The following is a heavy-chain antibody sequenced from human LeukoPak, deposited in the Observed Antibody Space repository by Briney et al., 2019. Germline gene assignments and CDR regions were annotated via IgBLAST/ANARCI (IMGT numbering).Heavy chain of an antibody. CDR3: ARARYDTLTGYTFDY. J-gene: IGHJ4*02. CDR2: ISSNGGST. V-gene: IGHV3-64*01. CDR1: GFTFSSYA. Sequence: PGGSLRLSCAASGFTFSSYAMHWVRQAPGKGLEYVSAISSNGGSTYYANSVKGRFTISRDNSKNTLYLQMGSLRAEDMAVYYCARARYDTLTGYTFDYWGQGTLVTVSS. D-gene: IGHD3-9*01.